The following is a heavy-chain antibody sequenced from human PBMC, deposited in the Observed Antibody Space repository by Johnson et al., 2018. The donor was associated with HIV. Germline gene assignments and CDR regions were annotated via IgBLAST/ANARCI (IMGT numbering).Heavy chain of an antibody. D-gene: IGHD6-13*01. CDR1: GLTFTNAW. CDR2: IKRKTDGGTT. V-gene: IGHV3-15*01. J-gene: IGHJ3*02. Sequence: MLLVESGGGSVKSGGSLRLSCAASGLTFTNAWMNWVRQAPGKGLEWAGRIKRKTDGGTTDYAAPVKGRFTISRDDSKNTLYLQMNSLKTEDTAVYYCTRSIAASGMDAVDMCGQGTMVTVSS. CDR3: TRSIAASGMDAVDM.